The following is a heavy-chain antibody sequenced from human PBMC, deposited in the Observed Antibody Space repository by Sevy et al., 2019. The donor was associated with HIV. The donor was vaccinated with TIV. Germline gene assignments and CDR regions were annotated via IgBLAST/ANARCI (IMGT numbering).Heavy chain of an antibody. D-gene: IGHD3-22*01. Sequence: GGSLRLSCAASGFTFSSYAMHWVRQAPGKGLEWVAVISYDGSNKYYADSVKGRFTISRDNSKNTLYLKMNGLRAEDTAVYYCARAREKYYYDSSGYYLELGAFDIWGQGTMVTVSS. V-gene: IGHV3-30-3*01. CDR2: ISYDGSNK. J-gene: IGHJ3*02. CDR1: GFTFSSYA. CDR3: ARAREKYYYDSSGYYLELGAFDI.